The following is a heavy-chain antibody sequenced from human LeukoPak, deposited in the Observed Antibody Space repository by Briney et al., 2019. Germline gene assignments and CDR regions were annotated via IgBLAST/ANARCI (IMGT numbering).Heavy chain of an antibody. V-gene: IGHV3-43*01. D-gene: IGHD4-17*01. CDR3: AKADGGDYGLFQQ. Sequence: HTGGSLRLSCAAYGFTFNDYTRHWVRQAPGKGLEWVSLISWNGGSTHYADSVKGRFTISRDNSKSSLFLQMHSLRTEDPDFQYCAKADGGDYGLFQQGSQGNPVTASS. CDR2: ISWNGGST. CDR1: GFTFNDYT. J-gene: IGHJ1*01.